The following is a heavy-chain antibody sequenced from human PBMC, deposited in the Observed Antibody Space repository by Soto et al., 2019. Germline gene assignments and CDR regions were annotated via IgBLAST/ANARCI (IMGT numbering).Heavy chain of an antibody. CDR2: ISAYNGNT. V-gene: IGHV1-18*01. Sequence: QVPLVQSGAEVKKPGASVKVSCKASGYTFTSYGITWVRQAPGQGLEWMGWISAYNGNTNYAQKLQGRVTMTTDTSPSTAYMELRSLRSDGTVVSYCARTPPLEPVHFDYWGQGTLVTVSS. CDR1: GYTFTSYG. CDR3: ARTPPLEPVHFDY. J-gene: IGHJ4*02. D-gene: IGHD2-15*01.